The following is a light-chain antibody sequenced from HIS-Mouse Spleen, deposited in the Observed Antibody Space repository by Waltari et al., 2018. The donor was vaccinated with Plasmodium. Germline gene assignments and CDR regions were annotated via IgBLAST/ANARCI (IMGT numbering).Light chain of an antibody. CDR2: EDS. Sequence: SYELTQPPSVSVSPGQTARITCSGDALPKKYAYWYQQKSGQAPVLVIYEDSKRPSGSPERFSGSSSGNMATLTISGAQVEDEADYYCYSTDSSGNHRVFGGGTKLTVL. J-gene: IGLJ3*02. CDR3: YSTDSSGNHRV. V-gene: IGLV3-10*01. CDR1: ALPKKY.